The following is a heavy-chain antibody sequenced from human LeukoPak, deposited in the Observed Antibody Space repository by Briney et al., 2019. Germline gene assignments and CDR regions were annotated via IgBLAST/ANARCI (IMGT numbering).Heavy chain of an antibody. CDR3: ARVSLVPYYYYYYMDV. CDR2: IYYSGST. V-gene: IGHV4-59*11. Sequence: PSETLSLTCTVSGGSISSHYWSWIRQPPGKGLEWIGYIYYSGSTNYNPSLKSRVTISVDTSKNQFSLKLSSVTAADTAVYYCARVSLVPYYYYYYMDVWGKGTTVTVSS. CDR1: GGSISSHY. J-gene: IGHJ6*03. D-gene: IGHD6-13*01.